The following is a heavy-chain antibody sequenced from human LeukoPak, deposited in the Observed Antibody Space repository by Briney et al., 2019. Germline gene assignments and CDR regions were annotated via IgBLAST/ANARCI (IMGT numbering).Heavy chain of an antibody. CDR1: GFTFTDSY. D-gene: IGHD3-22*01. Sequence: GGSLRLSCAASGFTFTDSYMTWVRQAPGKGLEWLSYISGSGDDTNYADSVKGRFTISRDNAKNSLYLQMNSLRAEDTAVYYCARYYYDSSGYYYFDYWGQGTLVTVSS. CDR3: ARYYYDSSGYYYFDY. J-gene: IGHJ4*02. V-gene: IGHV3-11*06. CDR2: ISGSGDDT.